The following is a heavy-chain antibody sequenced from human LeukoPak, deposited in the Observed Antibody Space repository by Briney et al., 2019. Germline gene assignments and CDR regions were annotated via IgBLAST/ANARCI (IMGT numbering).Heavy chain of an antibody. V-gene: IGHV3-9*01. Sequence: GGSLRLSCAASGFTFDDYAMHWVRQAPGKGLEWVSGISWNSGSIVSADSVKGRFTISRDNAKNSLYLQMNSLRAEDTALYYCAKARVIMIEVAATDFDYWGQGTLVTVSS. D-gene: IGHD3-22*01. J-gene: IGHJ4*02. CDR2: ISWNSGSI. CDR3: AKARVIMIEVAATDFDY. CDR1: GFTFDDYA.